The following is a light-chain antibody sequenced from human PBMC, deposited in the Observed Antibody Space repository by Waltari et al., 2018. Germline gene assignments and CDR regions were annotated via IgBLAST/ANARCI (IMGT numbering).Light chain of an antibody. J-gene: IGKJ1*01. Sequence: DVQMTQSPSTLSASVGDRVTITCRASQSSTNWLAWYQQKPGKAPKLLIYRTSNLESGVPSRFSGSGSGTEFTRTISSLQADDFATYYCQHYGTLWTFGQGTKVEVK. CDR2: RTS. CDR3: QHYGTLWT. CDR1: QSSTNW. V-gene: IGKV1-5*03.